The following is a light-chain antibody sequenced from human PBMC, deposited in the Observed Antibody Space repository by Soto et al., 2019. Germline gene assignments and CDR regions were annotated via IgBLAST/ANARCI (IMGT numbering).Light chain of an antibody. CDR2: AAS. CDR3: QKYNSAPWT. V-gene: IGKV1-27*01. CDR1: QSISSY. J-gene: IGKJ1*01. Sequence: QITKTPSSLSASVGDRVTITCRASQSISSYLNWYQQKPGKVPRLLIYAASTLHSGVPSRFSGSGSGTDFTLTISSLQPEDVATYYCQKYNSAPWTFGQGTKVDLK.